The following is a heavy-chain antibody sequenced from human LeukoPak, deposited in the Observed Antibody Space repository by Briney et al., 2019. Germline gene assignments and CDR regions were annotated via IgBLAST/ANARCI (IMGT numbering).Heavy chain of an antibody. CDR2: ISYDGSNK. V-gene: IGHV3-30-3*01. J-gene: IGHJ3*02. CDR3: ARDLTLGDAFDI. Sequence: EGSLRLSCAASGFTFSSYAMHWVRQAPGKGLEWVAVISYDGSNKYYADSVKGRFTISRDNSKNTLYLQMNSLRAEDTAVYYCARDLTLGDAFDIWGQGTMVTVSS. CDR1: GFTFSSYA. D-gene: IGHD3-10*01.